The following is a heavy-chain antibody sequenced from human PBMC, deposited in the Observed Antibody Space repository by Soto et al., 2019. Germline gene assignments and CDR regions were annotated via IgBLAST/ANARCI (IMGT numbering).Heavy chain of an antibody. V-gene: IGHV3-30-3*01. CDR3: ARDKGSSGWYTTYYFDY. Sequence: GGSLRLSCAASGFTFSSYAMHWVRQAPGKGLEWVAVISYDGSNKYYADSVKGRFTISRDNSKNTLYLQMNSLRAEDTAVYYCARDKGSSGWYTTYYFDYWGQGTLVTVSS. J-gene: IGHJ4*02. CDR2: ISYDGSNK. CDR1: GFTFSSYA. D-gene: IGHD6-19*01.